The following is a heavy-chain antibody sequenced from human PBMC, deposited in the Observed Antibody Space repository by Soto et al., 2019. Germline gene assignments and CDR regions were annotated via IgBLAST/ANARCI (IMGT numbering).Heavy chain of an antibody. CDR3: ARGHSSCTSDACWFSVYYYYGMGV. CDR2: INHSGST. CDR1: GGSFSGDY. D-gene: IGHD2-8*01. J-gene: IGHJ6*02. V-gene: IGHV4-34*01. Sequence: PSETLSLTCAVYGGSFSGDYWTWIRQPPGKGLEWIGEINHSGSTNYNPSLKSRLTISVDTSKNQFSLRLSSVTAADTAVYYCARGHSSCTSDACWFSVYYYYGMGVWGQGTPVTVSS.